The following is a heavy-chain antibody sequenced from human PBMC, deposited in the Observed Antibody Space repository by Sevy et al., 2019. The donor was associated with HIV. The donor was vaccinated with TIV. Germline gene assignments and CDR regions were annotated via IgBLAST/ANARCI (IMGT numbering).Heavy chain of an antibody. D-gene: IGHD3-22*01. CDR3: AKALNPALESMIEVIFRSLKGFDV. CDR1: GFTFNTHA. V-gene: IGHV3-23*01. J-gene: IGHJ3*01. CDR2: ISGIGSST. Sequence: GGSLRLSCAASGFTFNTHAMNWVRQAPGKGLEWVSVISGIGSSTYYADSVKGRFTISRDNSKNTLYLQMNGLGADDTAVYYCAKALNPALESMIEVIFRSLKGFDVWGQGTMVTVSS.